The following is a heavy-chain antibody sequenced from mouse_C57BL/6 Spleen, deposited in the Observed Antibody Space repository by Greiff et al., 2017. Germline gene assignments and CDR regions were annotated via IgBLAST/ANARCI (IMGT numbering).Heavy chain of an antibody. V-gene: IGHV1-26*01. D-gene: IGHD1-1*01. CDR2: INPNNGGT. CDR3: AFLLLYAMDY. Sequence: EVQLQQSGPELVKPGASVKISCKASGYTFTDYYMNWVKQSHGKSLEWIGDINPNNGGTSYNQKFKGKATLTVDKSSSTAYMELRSLTSEDSAVYYCAFLLLYAMDYWGQGTSVTVSS. J-gene: IGHJ4*01. CDR1: GYTFTDYY.